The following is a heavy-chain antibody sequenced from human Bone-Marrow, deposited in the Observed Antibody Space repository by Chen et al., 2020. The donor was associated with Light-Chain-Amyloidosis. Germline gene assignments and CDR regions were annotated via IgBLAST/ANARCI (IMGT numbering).Heavy chain of an antibody. CDR1: GDTLDRYS. Sequence: QVQLTQSGAELRKPGSSVKVSCKSSGDTLDRYSISWVRQAPGQGLEWMGGIIPTSGTANYAERFQGRVTITADDSTSTVYMELSSLTSGDTAVYYCAEGPYSNLGYWGQGTLVTVSS. CDR3: AEGPYSNLGY. D-gene: IGHD4-4*01. V-gene: IGHV1-69*01. CDR2: IIPTSGTA. J-gene: IGHJ4*02.